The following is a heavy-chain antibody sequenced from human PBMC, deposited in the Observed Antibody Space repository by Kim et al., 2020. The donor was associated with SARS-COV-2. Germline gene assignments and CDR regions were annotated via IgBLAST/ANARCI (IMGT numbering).Heavy chain of an antibody. D-gene: IGHD6-19*01. CDR1: GFTFSSYS. V-gene: IGHV3-21*01. J-gene: IGHJ4*02. CDR2: ISSSGSYI. CDR3: ARVLNSGWSYFDY. Sequence: GGSLRLSCAASGFTFSSYSMNWVRQAPGKGLEWISSISSSGSYIYYADSMKGRFNISRDNARASLYLQMNSLRAEDTAVYYFARVLNSGWSYFDYWGQGTLVTVSS.